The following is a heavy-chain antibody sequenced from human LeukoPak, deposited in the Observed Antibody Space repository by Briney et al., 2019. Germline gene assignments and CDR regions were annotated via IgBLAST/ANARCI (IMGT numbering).Heavy chain of an antibody. D-gene: IGHD3-10*01. CDR1: GGSFSGYF. J-gene: IGHJ4*02. Sequence: SETLSLTCAVYGGSFSGYFWSWIRQPPGKGLEWIGEINHSGSTNYNPSLKSRVTISVDTSKNQFSLKLSSVTAADTAVYYCARVIKGYYGSGSYIDYWGQGTLVTVSS. CDR2: INHSGST. V-gene: IGHV4-34*01. CDR3: ARVIKGYYGSGSYIDY.